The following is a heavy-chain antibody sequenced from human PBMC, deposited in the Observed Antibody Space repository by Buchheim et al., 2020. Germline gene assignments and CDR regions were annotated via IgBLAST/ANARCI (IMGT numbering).Heavy chain of an antibody. CDR2: ISGSDYTT. V-gene: IGHV3-23*01. J-gene: IGHJ4*02. CDR1: GFTFSSYA. CDR3: AKGGGSGWCGG. D-gene: IGHD6-19*01. Sequence: EVQLLESGGGLVQPGGSLRLSCAASGFTFSSYAMSWVRQAPGKGLEWVSSISGSDYTTYYGDSVKGRFTISRDNAKNTLYFQMNSLRAEDTAVYYCAKGGGSGWCGGWGQGTL.